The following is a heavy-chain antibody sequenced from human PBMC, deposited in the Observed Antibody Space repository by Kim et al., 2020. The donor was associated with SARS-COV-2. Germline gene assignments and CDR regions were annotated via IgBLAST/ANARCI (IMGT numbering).Heavy chain of an antibody. Sequence: GGSLRLSCAASGFTFSSYAMSWVRQAPGKGLEWVSSISGNGGITYYADSVKGRFTIARDNSKNTLYLQMNSLRGEDTAVYYCTTHMNAWSTSANDYWGQGTPVTASS. CDR2: ISGNGGIT. CDR3: TTHMNAWSTSANDY. CDR1: GFTFSSYA. V-gene: IGHV3-23*01. D-gene: IGHD2-2*01. J-gene: IGHJ4*02.